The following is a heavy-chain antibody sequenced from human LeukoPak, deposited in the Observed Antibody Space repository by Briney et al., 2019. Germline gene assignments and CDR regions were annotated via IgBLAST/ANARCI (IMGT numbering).Heavy chain of an antibody. V-gene: IGHV3-23*01. CDR2: LIGSSGST. CDR3: AKGAYDYIEIAYFDS. Sequence: GGSLRLSCAASGFTFSNAWMNWVRQAPGKGLEWVSVLIGSSGSTDYADSVKGRFTISRDISKNTLFLQMNSLRAEDTAIYYCAKGAYDYIEIAYFDSWGQGTLVTVSS. CDR1: GFTFSNAW. J-gene: IGHJ4*02. D-gene: IGHD5-12*01.